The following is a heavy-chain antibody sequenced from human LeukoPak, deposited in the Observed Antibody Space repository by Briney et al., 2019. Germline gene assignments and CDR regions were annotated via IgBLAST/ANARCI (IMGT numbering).Heavy chain of an antibody. V-gene: IGHV4-30-2*01. CDR3: ARKCSSTSCAKYYYFDY. Sequence: PSQTLSLTCTVSGGSISSGGYYWSWIRQPPGKGLEWIGYIYHSGSTYYNPSLKSRVTISVDRSKNQFSLKLSSVTAADTAVYYCARKCSSTSCAKYYYFDYWGQGTLVTVSS. D-gene: IGHD2-2*01. CDR2: IYHSGST. CDR1: GGSISSGGYY. J-gene: IGHJ4*02.